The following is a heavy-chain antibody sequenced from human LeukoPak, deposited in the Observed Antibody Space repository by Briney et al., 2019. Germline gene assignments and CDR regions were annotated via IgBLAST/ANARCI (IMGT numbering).Heavy chain of an antibody. Sequence: GGSLRLSCAASGFTFSSYAMSWVRQAPGKGLEWVSGISLDGATTYYAGSVEGRFTISRDNSKNTLFLQMNSLRADDTAVYYCVKDHGWLLYSWGQGTLVTVSS. J-gene: IGHJ4*02. CDR3: VKDHGWLLYS. D-gene: IGHD3-9*01. CDR1: GFTFSSYA. CDR2: ISLDGATT. V-gene: IGHV3-23*01.